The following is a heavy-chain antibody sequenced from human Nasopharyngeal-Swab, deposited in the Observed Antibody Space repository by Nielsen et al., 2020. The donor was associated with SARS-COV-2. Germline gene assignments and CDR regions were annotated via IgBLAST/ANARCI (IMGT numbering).Heavy chain of an antibody. V-gene: IGHV3-23*01. J-gene: IGHJ4*02. CDR1: GFTFSNAW. CDR3: AKDFRNQQWLVDY. Sequence: GGSLRLSCAASGFTFSNAWMSWVRQAPGKGLEWVSAISGSGGSTYYADSVKGRFTISRDNSKNTLYLQMNSLRAEDTAVYYCAKDFRNQQWLVDYWGQGTLVTVSS. D-gene: IGHD6-19*01. CDR2: ISGSGGST.